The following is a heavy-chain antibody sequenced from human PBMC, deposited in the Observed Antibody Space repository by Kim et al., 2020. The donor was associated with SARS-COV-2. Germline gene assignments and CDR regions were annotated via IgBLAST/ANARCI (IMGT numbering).Heavy chain of an antibody. V-gene: IGHV4-34*01. CDR1: GGSFSGYY. CDR3: ARGDIVVVPAALGLGYYYYYGMDV. D-gene: IGHD2-2*01. Sequence: SETLSLTCAVYGGSFSGYYWSWIRQPPGKGLEWIGEINHSGSTNYNPSLKSRGTISVDTSKNQFSLKLSSVTAADTAVYYCARGDIVVVPAALGLGYYYYYGMDVWGQGTTVTVSS. J-gene: IGHJ6*02. CDR2: INHSGST.